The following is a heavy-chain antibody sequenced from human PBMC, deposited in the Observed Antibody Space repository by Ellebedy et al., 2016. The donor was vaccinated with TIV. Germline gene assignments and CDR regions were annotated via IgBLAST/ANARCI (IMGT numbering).Heavy chain of an antibody. V-gene: IGHV4-4*07. J-gene: IGHJ6*03. D-gene: IGHD2-21*02. CDR1: GVSISSYS. Sequence: SETLSLXXSVTGVSISSYSWSWIRQPAGKGLEWIGRIYTSGSSNYNPSLKSRLIMSTDTSKNQFSLRLSSVTAADTALYYCARVGVPSAIGRRPYYYYYMDVWGKGTAVTVSS. CDR3: ARVGVPSAIGRRPYYYYYMDV. CDR2: IYTSGSS.